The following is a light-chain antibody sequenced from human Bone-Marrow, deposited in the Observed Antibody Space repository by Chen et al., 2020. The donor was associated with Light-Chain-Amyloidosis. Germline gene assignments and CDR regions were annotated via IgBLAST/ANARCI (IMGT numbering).Light chain of an antibody. J-gene: IGLJ3*02. V-gene: IGLV3-21*02. CDR3: QVWDRSSDRPV. CDR2: DDS. CDR1: NIGSTS. Sequence: SYVLTQPSSVSCAPGQTATIACGGNNIGSTSVHWYQQTPGQAPLLVVYDDSDRPSGIPERLSGSNSGNTATLTISRVEAGDEADYYCQVWDRSSDRPVFGGGTKLTVL.